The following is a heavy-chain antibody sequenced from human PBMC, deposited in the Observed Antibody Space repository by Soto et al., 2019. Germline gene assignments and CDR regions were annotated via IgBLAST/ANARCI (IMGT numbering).Heavy chain of an antibody. Sequence: QLQLQESGSGLVKPSQTLSLTCAVSGGSISSGTYSWNWIRQPPGKGLEWIGYIYHSGSFYYNPSLKSRVTISLERSTNQFALNLDSVTAAATAVYYCARASGYCSGGTCFPFDYWGRGTLVTVSS. CDR2: IYHSGSF. D-gene: IGHD2-15*01. V-gene: IGHV4-30-2*01. CDR3: ARASGYCSGGTCFPFDY. CDR1: GGSISSGTYS. J-gene: IGHJ4*02.